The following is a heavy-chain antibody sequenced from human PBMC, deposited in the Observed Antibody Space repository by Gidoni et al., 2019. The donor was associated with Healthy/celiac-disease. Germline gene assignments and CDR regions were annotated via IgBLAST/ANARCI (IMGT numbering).Heavy chain of an antibody. CDR2: ISSSGSTI. D-gene: IGHD1-26*01. V-gene: IGHV3-11*01. CDR1: GFTFRDYY. Sequence: QVQLVESGGGLVKPGGSLRLSWAAYGFTFRDYYMSWIRQAPGNGLEWVSYISSSGSTIYYADSVKGRFTISRDNAKNSLYLQMNSLRAEDTAVYYCARNKGTAHSGSYGPPGYWGQGTLVTVSS. CDR3: ARNKGTAHSGSYGPPGY. J-gene: IGHJ4*02.